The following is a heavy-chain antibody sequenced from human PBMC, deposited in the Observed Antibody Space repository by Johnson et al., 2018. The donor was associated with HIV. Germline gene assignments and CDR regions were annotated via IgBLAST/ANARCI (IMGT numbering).Heavy chain of an antibody. V-gene: IGHV3-30*18. J-gene: IGHJ3*02. CDR3: AKDNSYGDLRDAFDI. CDR1: GFTFSNYG. D-gene: IGHD4-17*01. Sequence: QVQLVESGGGVVQPGRSLRLSCSASGFTFSNYGMQWVRQAPGKGLECVAVISYDGDNEYYADSVKGRFTISRDNSKNTLYLQVNSLRPEDTAVYYCAKDNSYGDLRDAFDIWGQGTMVTVSS. CDR2: ISYDGDNE.